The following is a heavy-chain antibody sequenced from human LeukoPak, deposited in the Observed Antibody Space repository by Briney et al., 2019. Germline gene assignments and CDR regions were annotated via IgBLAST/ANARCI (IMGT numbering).Heavy chain of an antibody. CDR3: ARGEYSSSWYSVDAFDI. CDR2: ISSSSSTI. V-gene: IGHV3-48*01. J-gene: IGHJ3*02. CDR1: GFTFSSYS. D-gene: IGHD6-13*01. Sequence: GGSLRLSCAASGFTFSSYSMNWVRQAPGKGLEWVSYISSSSSTIYYADSVKGRFTISRDNAKNSLYLQMNSLRAEDTAVYYCARGEYSSSWYSVDAFDIWGQGTMVTVSS.